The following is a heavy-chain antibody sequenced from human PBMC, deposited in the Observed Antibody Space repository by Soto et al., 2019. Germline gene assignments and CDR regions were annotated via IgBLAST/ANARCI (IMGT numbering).Heavy chain of an antibody. Sequence: QVQLVESGGGVVQPGRSLRLSCAASGFTFSSYGMHWVRQAPGKGLEWVAVIWYDGSNKYYADSVKGRFTISRDNSKNTLYLQMNSLRAEDTAVYYCARDYCSGGSCRRYYYYYYMDVWGKGTTVTVSS. CDR3: ARDYCSGGSCRRYYYYYYMDV. D-gene: IGHD2-15*01. CDR2: IWYDGSNK. V-gene: IGHV3-33*01. J-gene: IGHJ6*03. CDR1: GFTFSSYG.